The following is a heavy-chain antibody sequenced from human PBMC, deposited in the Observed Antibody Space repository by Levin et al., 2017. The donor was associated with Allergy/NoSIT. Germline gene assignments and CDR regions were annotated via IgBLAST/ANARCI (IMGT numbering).Heavy chain of an antibody. Sequence: PGGSLRLSCAVSGGSISSSNWWSWVRQPPGKGLEWIGEIYHSGSTNYNPSLKSRVTISVDKSKNQFSLKLSSVTAADTAVYYCARDSGWSGGDYYYYGMDVWGQGTTVTVSS. D-gene: IGHD3-3*01. CDR1: GGSISSSNW. J-gene: IGHJ6*02. CDR3: ARDSGWSGGDYYYYGMDV. V-gene: IGHV4-4*02. CDR2: IYHSGST.